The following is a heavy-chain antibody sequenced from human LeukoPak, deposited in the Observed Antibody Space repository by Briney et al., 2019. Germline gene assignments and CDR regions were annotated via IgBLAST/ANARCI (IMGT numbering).Heavy chain of an antibody. V-gene: IGHV3-30-3*01. CDR2: ISYDGTTK. J-gene: IGHJ3*02. CDR1: GFTFSNYA. D-gene: IGHD4-11*01. CDR3: AREDDYGNYRRIHAFDI. Sequence: GTSLRLSCTVSGFTFSNYAMHWVRQAPGKGLEWVAVISYDGTTKYYADSVKGRFTISRDNSKNTLYLQMDSLRAEDTTVYYCAREDDYGNYRRIHAFDIWGRGTVVTVSS.